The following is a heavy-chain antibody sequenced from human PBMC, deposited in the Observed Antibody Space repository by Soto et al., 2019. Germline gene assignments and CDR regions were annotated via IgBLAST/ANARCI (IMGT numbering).Heavy chain of an antibody. Sequence: SETLSLTCTVSGGSISSYYWSWIRQPPGKGLEWIGYIYYSGSTNYNPSLKSRVTISVDTSKNQFSLKLSSVTAADTAVYYCARYANYNWFEPWGQGTLVTVSS. CDR1: GGSISSYY. J-gene: IGHJ5*02. CDR3: ARYANYNWFEP. V-gene: IGHV4-59*01. D-gene: IGHD2-8*01. CDR2: IYYSGST.